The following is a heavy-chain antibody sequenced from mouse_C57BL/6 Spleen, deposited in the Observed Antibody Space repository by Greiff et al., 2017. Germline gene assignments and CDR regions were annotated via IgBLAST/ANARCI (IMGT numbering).Heavy chain of an antibody. D-gene: IGHD2-4*01. CDR3: ARETYDYAVWFAY. CDR1: GYTFTSYW. J-gene: IGHJ3*01. Sequence: VQLQQPGAELVKPGASVKLSCKASGYTFTSYWMHWVKQRPGQGLEWIGMIHPNSGSTNYNEKFKSKATLTVDKSSSTAYMQLSSLTSEDSAVYYCARETYDYAVWFAYWGQRTLVTVSA. CDR2: IHPNSGST. V-gene: IGHV1-64*01.